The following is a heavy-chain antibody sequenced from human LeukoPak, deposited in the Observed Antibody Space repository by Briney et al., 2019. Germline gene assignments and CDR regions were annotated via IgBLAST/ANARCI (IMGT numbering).Heavy chain of an antibody. D-gene: IGHD3-3*01. CDR3: ATLHYDFWSGWYYYYMDV. CDR2: FDPEDGET. V-gene: IGHV1-24*01. J-gene: IGHJ6*03. CDR1: GYTLTELS. Sequence: ASAKVSCKVSGYTLTELSMHWVRQAPGKGLEWMGGFDPEDGETIYAQKFQGRVTMTEDTSTDTAYMELSSLRSEDTAVYYCATLHYDFWSGWYYYYMDVWGKGTTVTVSS.